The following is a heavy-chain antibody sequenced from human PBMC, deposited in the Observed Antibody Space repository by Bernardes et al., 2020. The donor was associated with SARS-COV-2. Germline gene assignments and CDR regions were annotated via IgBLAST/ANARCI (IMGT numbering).Heavy chain of an antibody. CDR3: ARDVYCSTSDCAGNYYYYMDV. J-gene: IGHJ6*03. CDR2: IYYSGST. CDR1: GGSMSSYY. V-gene: IGHV4-59*12. Sequence: SETLSLTCTVSGGSMSSYYWSWIRQPPGKELEWIAYIYYSGSTDYNPSLKSRVTISIDTSKNQFSLKLSSVTAADTAIYYCARDVYCSTSDCAGNYYYYMDVWGKGTTVTVAS. D-gene: IGHD2-2*01.